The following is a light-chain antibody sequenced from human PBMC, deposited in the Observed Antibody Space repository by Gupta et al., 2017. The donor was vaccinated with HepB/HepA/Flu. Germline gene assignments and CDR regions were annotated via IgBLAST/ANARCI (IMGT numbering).Light chain of an antibody. J-gene: IGKJ2*01. V-gene: IGKV3-20*01. CDR1: QSVSSNY. CDR3: QQYSTAPFT. Sequence: DIVLTQSSCTLSLSPGERAALSCRASQSVSSNYLAWYQQKPGQAPRLLIYGASSRATGIPDRFSGSGSGTDFTLTISRLEPEDFAVYYCQQYSTAPFTFGQGTKLEIK. CDR2: GAS.